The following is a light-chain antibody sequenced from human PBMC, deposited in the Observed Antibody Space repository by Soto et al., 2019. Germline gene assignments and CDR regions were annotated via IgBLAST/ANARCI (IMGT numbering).Light chain of an antibody. J-gene: IGLJ1*01. CDR1: SSNIGAGYD. V-gene: IGLV1-40*01. Sequence: QSVLAQPPSVSGAPGQKVTISCTGSSSNIGAGYDLHWYQQLPGTAPKLLLYGNSNRPSGVPDRFSGSKSGTSASLAITGLQAEDEADYYCQSYDSSLSAYVFGTGTKPPS. CDR3: QSYDSSLSAYV. CDR2: GNS.